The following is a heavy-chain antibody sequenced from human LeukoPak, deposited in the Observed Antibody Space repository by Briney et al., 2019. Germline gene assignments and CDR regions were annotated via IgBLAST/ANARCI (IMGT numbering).Heavy chain of an antibody. D-gene: IGHD6-13*01. CDR3: ARVGYSSSWSYYFDY. Sequence: GGSLRLSCAASGFTFDDYGMSWVRQAPGKGLEWVSGINWNGGSTGYADSVKGRFTISRDNAKNSLYLQMNGLRAEDTALYYCARVGYSSSWSYYFDYWGQGTLVTVSS. CDR1: GFTFDDYG. V-gene: IGHV3-20*04. CDR2: INWNGGST. J-gene: IGHJ4*02.